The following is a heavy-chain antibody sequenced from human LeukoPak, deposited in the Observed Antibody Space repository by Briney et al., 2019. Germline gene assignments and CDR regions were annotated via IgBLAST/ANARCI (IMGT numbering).Heavy chain of an antibody. Sequence: GGSLRLSCEASGFTFSDYSMNWIRQAPGKGLEWVSYISGSGSVIYNADSVKGRFTISRDNAKNSLYLHMNSLRDEDTAVYYCARRHGSSWADFDYWGQGTLVTVSS. D-gene: IGHD6-13*01. V-gene: IGHV3-48*02. CDR2: ISGSGSVI. CDR1: GFTFSDYS. J-gene: IGHJ4*02. CDR3: ARRHGSSWADFDY.